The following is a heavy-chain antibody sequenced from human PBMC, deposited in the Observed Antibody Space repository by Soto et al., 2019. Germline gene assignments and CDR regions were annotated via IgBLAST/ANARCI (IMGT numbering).Heavy chain of an antibody. CDR1: GGSVSSGTYF. D-gene: IGHD3-10*01. CDR2: IYYSGST. V-gene: IGHV4-61*01. J-gene: IGHJ6*02. Sequence: QVQLQESGPGLVKPSETLSLTCTVSGGSVSSGTYFWSWIRQSPGKRLEWIAYIYYSGSTNYNPSLKSRATISVDTSKSQVSLTLTSVTAADAAVYYCARSPNYYYYVFDVWGQGTTVTVSS. CDR3: ARSPNYYYYVFDV.